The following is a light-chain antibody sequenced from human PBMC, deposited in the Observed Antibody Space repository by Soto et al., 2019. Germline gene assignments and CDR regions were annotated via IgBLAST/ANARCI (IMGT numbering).Light chain of an antibody. J-gene: IGLJ1*01. CDR3: SSYTGSITYV. CDR1: SSDVGSYNR. CDR2: EVS. V-gene: IGLV2-18*02. Sequence: QSALTQPPSVSGSPGQSVTISCTGTSSDVGSYNRVSWYQQPPGTAPKLMIYEVSNRPSGVPDRFSGSKSGNTASLTISGLQAEDEADYYCSSYTGSITYVFGTGTKVTVL.